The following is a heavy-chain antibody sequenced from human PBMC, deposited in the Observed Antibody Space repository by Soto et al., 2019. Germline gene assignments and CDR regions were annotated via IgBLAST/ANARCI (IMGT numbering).Heavy chain of an antibody. CDR2: VSGSGANT. CDR1: GITFSSYA. CDR3: AKGPHSSGWHYFDY. J-gene: IGHJ4*02. V-gene: IGHV3-23*01. D-gene: IGHD6-19*01. Sequence: QAGGSLRLSCAASGITFSSYAMSWVRQAPGKGLEWASTVSGSGANTYYADSVKGRFTISRDNSENTLYLQMISLRAEDMAIYYCAKGPHSSGWHYFDYWGQGNLVTVSS.